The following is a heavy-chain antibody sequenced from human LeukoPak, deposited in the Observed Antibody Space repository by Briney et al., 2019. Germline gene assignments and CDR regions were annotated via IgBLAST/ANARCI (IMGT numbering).Heavy chain of an antibody. V-gene: IGHV3-66*01. CDR1: GFTVSSNY. D-gene: IGHD1-26*01. CDR3: ARDRWVGAYEYFQH. J-gene: IGHJ1*01. Sequence: PGGSLRLSCAASGFTVSSNYVSWVRQAPGKGLEWVSVIYSGGSTYYADSVKGRFTISRDNSKNTLYLQMNSLRAEDTAVYYCARDRWVGAYEYFQHWGQGTLVTVSS. CDR2: IYSGGST.